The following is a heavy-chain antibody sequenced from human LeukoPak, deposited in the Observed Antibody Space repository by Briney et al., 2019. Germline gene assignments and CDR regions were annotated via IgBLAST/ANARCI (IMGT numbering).Heavy chain of an antibody. D-gene: IGHD1-26*01. J-gene: IGHJ4*02. CDR3: ARAFGGSYYFDY. Sequence: SETLSLTCTVSGGSISSYYWSWIRQPPGKGLEWIGYIYTSGSTNYNPSLKSRVTISVDTSKNQFSLKLSFVTAADTAVYYCARAFGGSYYFDYWGQGTLVTVSS. V-gene: IGHV4-4*09. CDR1: GGSISSYY. CDR2: IYTSGST.